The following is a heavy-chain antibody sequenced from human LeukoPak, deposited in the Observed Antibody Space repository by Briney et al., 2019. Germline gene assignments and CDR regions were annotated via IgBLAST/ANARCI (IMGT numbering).Heavy chain of an antibody. Sequence: GGSLRLSCAASGFTFSSYSMNWVRQAPGKGLEWVSYISSRSNNIYYADFVKGRFTISRDNAKNSLYLQMNSLRAEDTAVYYCARQSGATGEDYWGQGTLVTVSS. CDR2: ISSRSNNI. J-gene: IGHJ4*02. CDR3: ARQSGATGEDY. CDR1: GFTFSSYS. V-gene: IGHV3-48*04. D-gene: IGHD1-26*01.